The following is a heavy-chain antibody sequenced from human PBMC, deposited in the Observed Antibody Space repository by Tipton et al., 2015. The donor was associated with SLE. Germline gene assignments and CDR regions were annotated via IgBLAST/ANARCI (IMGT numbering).Heavy chain of an antibody. CDR3: ADSSSYEYFQH. CDR1: GGSFSGYY. V-gene: IGHV4-34*01. D-gene: IGHD6-13*01. J-gene: IGHJ1*01. CDR2: INHSGIT. Sequence: LRLSCAVYGGSFSGYYWSWIRQPPGKGLEWIGEINHSGITNYNPSLKSRVAISLDTSKNQFSLKLSSVTAADTAVYYCADSSSYEYFQHWGQGTLVTVSS.